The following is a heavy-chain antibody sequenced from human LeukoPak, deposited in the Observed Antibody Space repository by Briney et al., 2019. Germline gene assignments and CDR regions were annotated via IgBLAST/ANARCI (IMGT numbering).Heavy chain of an antibody. V-gene: IGHV4-4*02. J-gene: IGHJ5*02. CDR1: GASSGNW. Sequence: SETLSLTCAVSGASSGNWWSWVRQPPGRGLEWIGEIYDSGSTYYNPSLKSRVTISVDTSKNQFSLKLSSVNAADTAVYYCARQAYSSNLGWFDPWGPGTLVTVS. CDR2: IYDSGST. CDR3: ARQAYSSNLGWFDP. D-gene: IGHD6-13*01.